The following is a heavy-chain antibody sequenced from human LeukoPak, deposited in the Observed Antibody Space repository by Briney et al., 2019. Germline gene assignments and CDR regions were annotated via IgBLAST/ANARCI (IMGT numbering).Heavy chain of an antibody. V-gene: IGHV3-48*02. CDR1: GFTFSSHS. CDR2: ISSSSSTI. CDR3: ASDSSGYYPAAFDI. J-gene: IGHJ3*02. Sequence: GGSLRLSCAASGFTFSSHSMNWVRQAPGKGLEWVSYISSSSSTIYYADSVKGRFTISRDNAKSSLYLQMNSLRDEDTAVYYCASDSSGYYPAAFDIWGQGTMVTVSS. D-gene: IGHD3-22*01.